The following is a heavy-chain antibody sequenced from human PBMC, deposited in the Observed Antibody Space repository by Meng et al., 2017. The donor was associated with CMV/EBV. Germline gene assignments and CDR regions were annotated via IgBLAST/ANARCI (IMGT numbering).Heavy chain of an antibody. J-gene: IGHJ4*02. D-gene: IGHD6-19*01. CDR3: AKGEQWLAPRFDY. V-gene: IGHV3-23*01. CDR1: GFTFSSYA. Sequence: AAGFTFSSYAMRWVRQHPGKGLEWVSAISGSGGSTYYADSVKGRFTISRDKSKNTLYLQMSSLRAEDTAVYYCAKGEQWLAPRFDYWGQGTLVTVSS. CDR2: ISGSGGST.